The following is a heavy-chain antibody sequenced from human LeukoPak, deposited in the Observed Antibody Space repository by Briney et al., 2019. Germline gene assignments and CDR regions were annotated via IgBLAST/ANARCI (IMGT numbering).Heavy chain of an antibody. Sequence: GGSLRLSCAASGFTFSNAWMSWVRQAPGKGLEWVGRIKGKTDGGTTDYAAPVKGRFTISRDDSRNTLYLQMNSLKTEDTAVYYCTTRGSGWRDWGQGTLVTVSS. J-gene: IGHJ4*02. CDR1: GFTFSNAW. CDR3: TTRGSGWRD. V-gene: IGHV3-15*01. CDR2: IKGKTDGGTT. D-gene: IGHD3-22*01.